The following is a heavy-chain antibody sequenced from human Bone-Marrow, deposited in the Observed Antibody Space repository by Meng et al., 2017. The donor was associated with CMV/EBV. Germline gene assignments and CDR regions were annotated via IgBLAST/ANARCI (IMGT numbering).Heavy chain of an antibody. Sequence: LACAVYGGSFSGYYWGWSRQPPGRGLEWIGEINHSGSTNYNPSLKSRVTISVDTSKNQFSLKLSSVTAADTAVYYCARVRFEAVAGTGWGQGTLVTVSS. V-gene: IGHV4-34*01. CDR3: ARVRFEAVAGTG. CDR2: INHSGST. D-gene: IGHD6-19*01. J-gene: IGHJ4*02. CDR1: GGSFSGYY.